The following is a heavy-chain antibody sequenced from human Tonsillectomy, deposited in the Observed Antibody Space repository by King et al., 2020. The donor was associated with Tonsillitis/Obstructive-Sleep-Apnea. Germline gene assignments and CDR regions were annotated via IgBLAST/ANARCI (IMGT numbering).Heavy chain of an antibody. CDR3: ARDTEDIVVVVAAFYYYYMDV. CDR2: ISDDGSNK. D-gene: IGHD2-15*01. Sequence: VQLVESGGGVVQPGRSQRLSCAASGFSFSNYGMHWVRQAPGKGLEWVAVISDDGSNKYYADSVKGRFTISRDNSKNTLYLQMNSLRPEDTAMYYCARDTEDIVVVVAAFYYYYMDVWGKGTTVTVSS. J-gene: IGHJ6*03. V-gene: IGHV3-30*03. CDR1: GFSFSNYG.